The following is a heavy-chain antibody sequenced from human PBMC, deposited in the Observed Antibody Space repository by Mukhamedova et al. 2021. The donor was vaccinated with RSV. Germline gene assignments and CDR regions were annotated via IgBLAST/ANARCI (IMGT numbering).Heavy chain of an antibody. CDR2: ISSRGSTI. J-gene: IGHJ6*02. CDR3: VRVGGGGSGALGYYGMDG. D-gene: IGHD3-10*01. V-gene: IGHV3-48*03. Sequence: VSYISSRGSTIYYADSVKGRFTISRDNAKNSLYLQMNSLRAEDTAVYYCVRVGGGGSGALGYYGMDGWGHGTTVTVSS.